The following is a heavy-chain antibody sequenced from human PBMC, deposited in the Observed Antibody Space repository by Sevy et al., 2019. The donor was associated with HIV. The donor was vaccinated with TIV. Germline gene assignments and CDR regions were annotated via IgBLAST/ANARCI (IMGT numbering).Heavy chain of an antibody. V-gene: IGHV1-69*13. CDR3: ASGGGSDWFDP. CDR2: IIPIFGTA. D-gene: IGHD2-21*01. Sequence: ASVKVSCKASGGTFSSYAISWVRQAPEQGLEWMGGIIPIFGTANYAQKFQGRVTITADESTSTAYMELSSLRSEDTAVYYCASGGGSDWFDPWGQGTLVTVSS. J-gene: IGHJ5*02. CDR1: GGTFSSYA.